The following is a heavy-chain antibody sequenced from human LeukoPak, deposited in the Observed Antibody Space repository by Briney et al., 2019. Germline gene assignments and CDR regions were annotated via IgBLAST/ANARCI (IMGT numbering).Heavy chain of an antibody. V-gene: IGHV4-31*03. J-gene: IGHJ4*02. CDR1: GGSISSGGYY. Sequence: SETLSLTCTVSGGSISSGGYYWSWIRQHPGKGLEWIGYIYYSGSTYYNPSLKSRVTISVDTSKNQFSLKLSSVTAADTAVYYCAALTRGGLARFAYWGQGALVTVSS. CDR2: IYYSGST. D-gene: IGHD3/OR15-3a*01. CDR3: AALTRGGLARFAY.